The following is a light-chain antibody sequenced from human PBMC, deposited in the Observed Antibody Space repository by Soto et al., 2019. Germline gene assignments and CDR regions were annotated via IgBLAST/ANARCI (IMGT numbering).Light chain of an antibody. CDR1: QTVGSNY. CDR2: GTS. CDR3: QQYGRSPRT. V-gene: IGKV3-20*01. J-gene: IGKJ1*01. Sequence: EILLTQSPGNLSLSPGERATLSCRASQTVGSNYLAWYQQKPGQAPRLLIYGTSSRATGIPDRFSGSGSGTDFTLTISRLEPEDFAVYYCQQYGRSPRTFGQGTKVDIK.